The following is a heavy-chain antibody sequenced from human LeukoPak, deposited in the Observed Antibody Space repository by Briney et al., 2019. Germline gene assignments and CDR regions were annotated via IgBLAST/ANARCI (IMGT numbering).Heavy chain of an antibody. V-gene: IGHV3-23*01. CDR1: GFTFSSYA. D-gene: IGHD2-2*01. CDR3: PKGRSVVVPAAYLDY. CDR2: ISGSGGSA. J-gene: IGHJ4*02. Sequence: PGGSLRLSCAASGFTFSSYAMSWVRQAPGKGLEWVSAISGSGGSAYYADSVKGRFTISRDNSKNTLYLQMNSLRAEDTAVYYCPKGRSVVVPAAYLDYWGQGTLVTVSS.